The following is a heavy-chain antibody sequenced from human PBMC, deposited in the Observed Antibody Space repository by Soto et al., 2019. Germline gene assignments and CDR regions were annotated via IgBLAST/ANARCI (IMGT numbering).Heavy chain of an antibody. CDR3: ASMGSPYYDSLWSHAFDI. D-gene: IGHD3-22*01. CDR1: GYTFTSYD. CDR2: MNPNSGNT. J-gene: IGHJ3*02. V-gene: IGHV1-8*01. Sequence: GASVKVSCKASGYTFTSYDINWVRQATGQGLEWMGWMNPNSGNTGYAQKFQGRVTMTRNTSISTAYMELSSLRSEDTAVYYCASMGSPYYDSLWSHAFDIWGQGTMVTVSS.